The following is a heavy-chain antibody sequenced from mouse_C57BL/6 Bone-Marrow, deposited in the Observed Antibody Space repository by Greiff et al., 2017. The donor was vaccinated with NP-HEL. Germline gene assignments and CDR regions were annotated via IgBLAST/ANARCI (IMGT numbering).Heavy chain of an antibody. CDR1: GYTFTDYN. CDR3: ARGIYYDYEAWFAY. J-gene: IGHJ3*01. CDR2: INPNNGGT. Sequence: EVQLQQSGPELVKPGASVKIPCKASGYTFTDYNMDWVKQSHGKSLEWIGDINPNNGGTIYNQKFKGKATLTVDKSSSTAYMELRSLTSEDTAVYYCARGIYYDYEAWFAYWGQGTLVTVSA. D-gene: IGHD2-4*01. V-gene: IGHV1-18*01.